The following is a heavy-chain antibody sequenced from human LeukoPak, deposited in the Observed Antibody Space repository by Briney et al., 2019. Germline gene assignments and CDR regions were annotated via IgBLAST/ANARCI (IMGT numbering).Heavy chain of an antibody. D-gene: IGHD2-21*02. CDR1: GYSFTNYW. V-gene: IGHV5-51*01. Sequence: PGESLKISCKNSGYSFTNYWIGWVRQMPGKGLEWMGIIYPGDSDTRYSPSFQGQVTISADKSISTAYLQWSSLRAEDTAVYYCAKHIVVVTAITTRPDYWGQGTLVTVSS. J-gene: IGHJ4*02. CDR2: IYPGDSDT. CDR3: AKHIVVVTAITTRPDY.